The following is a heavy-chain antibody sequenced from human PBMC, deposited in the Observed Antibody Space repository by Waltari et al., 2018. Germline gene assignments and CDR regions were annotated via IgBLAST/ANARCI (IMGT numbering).Heavy chain of an antibody. J-gene: IGHJ4*02. D-gene: IGHD3-10*01. CDR1: AASISSYY. CDR2: IYFSGIT. CDR3: ARGDTSNWFASYFDF. V-gene: IGHV4-59*01. Sequence: QVRLQESGPGLVKPSETLSLTCTVSAASISSYYWSWIRQPPGKGLEWIAYIYFSGITSYNPSLKSRVAISGDTSKKQFSLRLSSVTAADTAVYYCARGDTSNWFASYFDFWGQGILVSVSS.